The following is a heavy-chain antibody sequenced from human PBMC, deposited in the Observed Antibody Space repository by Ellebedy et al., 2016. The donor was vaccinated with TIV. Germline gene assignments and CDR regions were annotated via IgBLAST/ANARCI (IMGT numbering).Heavy chain of an antibody. J-gene: IGHJ4*02. D-gene: IGHD7-27*01. CDR1: GYTFTTYD. CDR2: MNPNNGHT. CDR3: ARNPSKTGDFNN. Sequence: ASVKVSXKASGYTFTTYDINWARQATGQGLEWMGWMNPNNGHTGYAQKFQGRVTMTRDTSTSTAYMELSSLISEDTAVYHCARNPSKTGDFNNWGQGTLVTVSS. V-gene: IGHV1-8*01.